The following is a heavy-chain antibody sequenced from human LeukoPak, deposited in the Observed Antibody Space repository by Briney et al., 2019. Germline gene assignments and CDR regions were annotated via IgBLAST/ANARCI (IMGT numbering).Heavy chain of an antibody. D-gene: IGHD5-12*01. CDR2: IYYSGST. V-gene: IGHV4-30-4*01. CDR1: GGSISSGDYY. J-gene: IGHJ4*02. CDR3: ARGYSGYDYQAVFGY. Sequence: SETLSLTCTVSGGSISSGDYYWSWIRQPPGKGLEWIGYIYYSGSTYYNPSLKSRVTISVDTSKNQFSLKLSSVTAADTAVYYCARGYSGYDYQAVFGYWGQGTLVTVSS.